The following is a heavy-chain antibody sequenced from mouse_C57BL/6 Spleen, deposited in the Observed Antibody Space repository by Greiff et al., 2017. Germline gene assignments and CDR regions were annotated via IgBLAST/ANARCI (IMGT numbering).Heavy chain of an antibody. CDR3: ARGTMITTRYWYFDV. Sequence: VQLQQSGPELVKPGASVKISCKASGYSFTGYFMNWVMQSHGKSLEWIGRINPYNGDTFYNQKFKGKATLTVDKSSSTAHMELRSLTSEDSAVYYCARGTMITTRYWYFDVWGTGTTVTVSS. CDR2: INPYNGDT. J-gene: IGHJ1*03. V-gene: IGHV1-20*01. CDR1: GYSFTGYF. D-gene: IGHD2-4*01.